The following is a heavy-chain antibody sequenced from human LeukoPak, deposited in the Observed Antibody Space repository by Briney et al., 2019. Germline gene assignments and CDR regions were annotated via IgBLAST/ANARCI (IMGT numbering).Heavy chain of an antibody. CDR2: IIPIFGTA. Sequence: SVKVSCKASGGTFSSYAISWVRQAPGQGLEWMGRIIPIFGTATYAQKFQGRVTITADKSTSTAYMELSSLRSEDTAVYYCASSSYYYDSSGYYYDYWGQGTLVTVSS. CDR1: GGTFSSYA. J-gene: IGHJ4*02. D-gene: IGHD3-22*01. V-gene: IGHV1-69*06. CDR3: ASSSYYYDSSGYYYDY.